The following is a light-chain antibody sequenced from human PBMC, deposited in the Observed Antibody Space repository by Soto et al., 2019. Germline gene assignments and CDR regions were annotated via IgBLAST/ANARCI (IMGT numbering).Light chain of an antibody. CDR2: ATS. V-gene: IGKV3-20*01. CDR1: QSFSGSY. CDR3: HHYGSAPWT. Sequence: EIVLTQSPGTLSLSPGARATLSCRASQSFSGSYLAWYQQKPGQAPRLLIYATSRRATGIPGRFSGSASETDFTLTSGSLEPEDFAVYHCHHYGSAPWTFGQGTKVEI. J-gene: IGKJ1*01.